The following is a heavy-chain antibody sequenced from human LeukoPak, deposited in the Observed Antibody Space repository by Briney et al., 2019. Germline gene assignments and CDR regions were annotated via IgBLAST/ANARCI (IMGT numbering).Heavy chain of an antibody. J-gene: IGHJ3*02. CDR3: ATNTMFRGIHAFDI. CDR2: IYPGDSDT. CDR1: GYSFTSYW. V-gene: IGHV5-51*01. D-gene: IGHD3-10*01. Sequence: GESLKISCRGSGYSFTSYWIGWVRQMPGKGLEWMGIIYPGDSDTRYSPSFQGQVTISADKSISTAYLQWSSLKASDSAMYYCATNTMFRGIHAFDIWGQGTMVTVSS.